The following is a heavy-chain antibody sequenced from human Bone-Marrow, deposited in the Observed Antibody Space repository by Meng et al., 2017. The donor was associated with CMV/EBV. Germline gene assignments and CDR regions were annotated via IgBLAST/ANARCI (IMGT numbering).Heavy chain of an antibody. CDR2: IYYSGST. CDR1: GGSISSSSYY. CDR3: AAHIVVVPAADYYYYGMDV. D-gene: IGHD2-2*01. Sequence: GSLRLSCTVSGGSISSSSYYWGWIRQPPGKGLEWIGSIYYSGSTYYNPSLKSRVTISVDTSKNQFSLKLSSVTAADTAVYYCAAHIVVVPAADYYYYGMDVWGQGTTVTVSS. J-gene: IGHJ6*02. V-gene: IGHV4-39*07.